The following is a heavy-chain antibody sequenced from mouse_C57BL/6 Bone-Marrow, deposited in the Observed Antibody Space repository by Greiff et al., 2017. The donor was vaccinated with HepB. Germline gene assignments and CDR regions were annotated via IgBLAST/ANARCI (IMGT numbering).Heavy chain of an antibody. CDR1: GYSITSGYY. J-gene: IGHJ2*01. CDR3: ASWGLNTSY. Sequence: EVQLQQSGPGLVKPSQSLSLTCSVTGYSITSGYYWNWIRQFPGNKLEWMGYISYDGSNNYNPSLKNRISITRDTSKNQFFLKLNSVTTEDTATYYCASWGLNTSYWGQGTTLTVSS. V-gene: IGHV3-6*01. D-gene: IGHD5-1-1*01. CDR2: ISYDGSN.